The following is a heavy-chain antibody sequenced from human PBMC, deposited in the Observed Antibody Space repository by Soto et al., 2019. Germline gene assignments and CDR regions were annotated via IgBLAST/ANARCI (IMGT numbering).Heavy chain of an antibody. CDR1: GFTFSNAW. CDR2: IKSKTDGGTT. V-gene: IGHV3-15*01. CDR3: TPEDSRSYSYPSWLDP. J-gene: IGHJ5*02. D-gene: IGHD5-18*01. Sequence: EVQLVESGGGLVKPGGSLRLSCAASGFTFSNAWMSWVRQAPGQGLEWVGRIKSKTDGGTTDYAAPVKGRFTISRDDSKNKLYLQMNSIKTENTAVYYCTPEDSRSYSYPSWLDPWGQGTLVTVSS.